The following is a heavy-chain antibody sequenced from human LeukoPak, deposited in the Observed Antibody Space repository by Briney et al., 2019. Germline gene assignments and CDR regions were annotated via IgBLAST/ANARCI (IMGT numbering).Heavy chain of an antibody. CDR3: ASGYRFGN. Sequence: GASVKVSCKVSEDTFTGYYMHWVRQTPGQGLEWMGWINPNSGATDYAQNFQGRVTLTRDTSISTAYMELSRLRSDDTAVYYCASGYRFGNWGQGTLSPSPQ. V-gene: IGHV1-2*02. CDR1: EDTFTGYY. J-gene: IGHJ4*02. D-gene: IGHD5-18*01. CDR2: INPNSGAT.